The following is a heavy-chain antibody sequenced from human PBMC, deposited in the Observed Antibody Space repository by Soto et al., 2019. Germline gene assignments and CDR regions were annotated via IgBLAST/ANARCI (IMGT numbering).Heavy chain of an antibody. Sequence: SETLSLTCTVSGGSISSYYWSWIRQPPWKGLEWIGYIYYSGSTNYNPSLKSRVTISVDTSKNQFSLKLSSVTAADTAVYYCSLPAPKDYDFWSGYLGGKWFDPWGRRTLVAVSS. CDR2: IYYSGST. CDR3: SLPAPKDYDFWSGYLGGKWFDP. D-gene: IGHD3-3*01. CDR1: GGSISSYY. V-gene: IGHV4-59*01. J-gene: IGHJ5*02.